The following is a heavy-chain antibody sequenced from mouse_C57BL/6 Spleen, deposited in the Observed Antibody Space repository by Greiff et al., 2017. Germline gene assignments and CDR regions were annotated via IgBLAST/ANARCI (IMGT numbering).Heavy chain of an antibody. CDR2: IDPNSGGT. V-gene: IGHV1-72*01. J-gene: IGHJ4*01. Sequence: QVQLQQPGAELVKPGASVKLSCKASGYTFTSYWMHWVKQRPGRGLEWIGRIDPNSGGTKYNEKFKSKATLTVDKPSSTAYMQLSSLTSEDSAVYYCASTVVATYYYAMDYWGQGTSVTVSS. CDR3: ASTVVATYYYAMDY. CDR1: GYTFTSYW. D-gene: IGHD1-1*01.